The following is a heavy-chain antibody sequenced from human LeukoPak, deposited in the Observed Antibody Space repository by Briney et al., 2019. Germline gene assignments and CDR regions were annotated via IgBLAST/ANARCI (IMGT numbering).Heavy chain of an antibody. J-gene: IGHJ4*02. CDR3: ASFDLEWSSFDY. Sequence: PSETLSLTCTVSGGSISSGGYYWGWIRQPPGKGLEWIGYIYYSGSTYYNPSLKSRVTISVDTSKNQFSLRLSSVTVADTAVYYCASFDLEWSSFDYWGQGTLVTVSS. V-gene: IGHV4-31*03. CDR2: IYYSGST. D-gene: IGHD3-3*01. CDR1: GGSISSGGYY.